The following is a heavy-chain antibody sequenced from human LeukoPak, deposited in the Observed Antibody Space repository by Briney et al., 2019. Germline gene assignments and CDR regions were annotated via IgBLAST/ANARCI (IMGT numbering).Heavy chain of an antibody. CDR3: ARLVAAAGTN. D-gene: IGHD6-13*01. V-gene: IGHV4-39*01. J-gene: IGHJ4*02. CDR2: IYYSGST. Sequence: SETLSLTCTVSGGSIGSSSYYWGWIRQPPGKGLEWIGSIYYSGSTYYNPSLKSRVTISVDTSKNQFSLKLSSVTAADTAVYYCARLVAAAGTNWGQGTLVTVSS. CDR1: GGSIGSSSYY.